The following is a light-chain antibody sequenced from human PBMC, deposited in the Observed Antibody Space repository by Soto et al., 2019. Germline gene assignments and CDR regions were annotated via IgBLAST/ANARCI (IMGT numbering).Light chain of an antibody. CDR1: QTVNSRH. Sequence: DSLLTQSPGTLSLSPGERATLSCRASQTVNSRHLNWYQHKPGQAPRLLIYGASIRAAGIPDRFSGSRSGADFSLTITRLEPEDSAVCYCQQVDGSRPAFTFGQGTKLEI. V-gene: IGKV3-20*01. CDR3: QQVDGSRPAFT. CDR2: GAS. J-gene: IGKJ2*01.